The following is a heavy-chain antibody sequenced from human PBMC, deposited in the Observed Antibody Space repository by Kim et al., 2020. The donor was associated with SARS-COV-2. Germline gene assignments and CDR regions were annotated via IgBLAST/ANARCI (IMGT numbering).Heavy chain of an antibody. Sequence: SQTLSLTCAISGDSVSSNSAAWNWIRQSPSRGLEWLGRTYYRSKWYNDYAVSVKSRITINPDTSKNQFSLQLNSVTPEDTAVYYCARETVAGTPGAYYYYGMDVWGQGTTVTVSS. CDR3: ARETVAGTPGAYYYYGMDV. CDR1: GDSVSSNSAA. V-gene: IGHV6-1*01. D-gene: IGHD6-19*01. CDR2: TYYRSKWYN. J-gene: IGHJ6*02.